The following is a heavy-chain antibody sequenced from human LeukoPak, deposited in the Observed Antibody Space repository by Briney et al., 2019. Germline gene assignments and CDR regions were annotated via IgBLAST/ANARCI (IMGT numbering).Heavy chain of an antibody. Sequence: PGGSLRLSCAASGFTFSSYEMNWVRQAPGKGLEWVSYISSSSSTIYYADSVKGRFTISRDNAKNSLYLQMNSLRAEDTAVYYCARVFGNAFDIWGQGTMVTVSS. J-gene: IGHJ3*02. V-gene: IGHV3-48*03. D-gene: IGHD3-3*01. CDR2: ISSSSSTI. CDR1: GFTFSSYE. CDR3: ARVFGNAFDI.